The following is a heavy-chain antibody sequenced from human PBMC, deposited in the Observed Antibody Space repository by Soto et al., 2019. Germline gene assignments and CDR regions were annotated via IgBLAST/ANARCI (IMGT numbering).Heavy chain of an antibody. V-gene: IGHV1-69*13. CDR1: GGTFSSYA. CDR2: IIPIFGTV. D-gene: IGHD5-18*01. Sequence: SVKVSCKASGGTFSSYAISWVRQAPGQGLEWMGGIIPIFGTVNYAQKFQGRVTITADESTSTAYMELSSLRSEDAAVYYCARRKWIQLWAHFDYWGQGTLVTVSS. CDR3: ARRKWIQLWAHFDY. J-gene: IGHJ4*02.